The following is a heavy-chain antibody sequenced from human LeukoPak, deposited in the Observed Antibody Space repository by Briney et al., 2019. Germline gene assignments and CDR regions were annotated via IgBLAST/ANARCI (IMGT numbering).Heavy chain of an antibody. Sequence: ASVKVSCKASGYTFTSYYMHWVRQAPGQGLEWMGIINPSGGSTSYAQKFQGRVTMTRDMSTSTVYMELSSLRSEDTAVYYCARAPRALSYYYYMDVWGKGTTVTVSS. J-gene: IGHJ6*03. CDR2: INPSGGST. CDR3: ARAPRALSYYYYMDV. CDR1: GYTFTSYY. V-gene: IGHV1-46*01.